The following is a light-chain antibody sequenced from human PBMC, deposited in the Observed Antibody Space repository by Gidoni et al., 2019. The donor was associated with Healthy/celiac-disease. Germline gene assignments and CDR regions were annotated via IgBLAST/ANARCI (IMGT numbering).Light chain of an antibody. CDR3: QQSYRTPYT. Sequence: DIQMTQSPSSLSASVGARVTITCRASQSISSYLDWYQQKPGKAPQLLIYAASSLQSGVPSRFSGSGSGTDFTLTISSLQPEDFATYYCQQSYRTPYTFGQGTKLEIK. J-gene: IGKJ2*01. V-gene: IGKV1-39*01. CDR1: QSISSY. CDR2: AAS.